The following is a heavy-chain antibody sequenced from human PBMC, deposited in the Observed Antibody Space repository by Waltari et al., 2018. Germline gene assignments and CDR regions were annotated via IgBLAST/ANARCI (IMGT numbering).Heavy chain of an antibody. CDR1: GFTVSSNY. D-gene: IGHD1-20*01. CDR3: ARVLFNWNYFDY. J-gene: IGHJ4*02. V-gene: IGHV3-53*01. Sequence: EVQLVESGGGLIQPGGSLRLSCAASGFTVSSNYMSWVRQAPGKGLGWVSVIYSGGSTYCADSVKGRFTISRDNSKNTLYLQMNSLRAEDTAVYYCARVLFNWNYFDYWGQGTLVTVSS. CDR2: IYSGGST.